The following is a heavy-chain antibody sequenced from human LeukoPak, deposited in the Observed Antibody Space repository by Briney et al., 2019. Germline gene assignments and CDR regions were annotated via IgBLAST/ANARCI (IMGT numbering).Heavy chain of an antibody. Sequence: GGSLRLSCAASGFTFNTHWMIWVRQAPGKGLEWVANVKQDGSEKYYVPAARGRFTISRDNADNSMYLQMHSLSAEDTAVYYCATGRAAHLFDYWGQGTLVTVSS. CDR3: ATGRAAHLFDY. V-gene: IGHV3-7*01. CDR1: GFTFNTHW. D-gene: IGHD6-6*01. J-gene: IGHJ4*02. CDR2: VKQDGSEK.